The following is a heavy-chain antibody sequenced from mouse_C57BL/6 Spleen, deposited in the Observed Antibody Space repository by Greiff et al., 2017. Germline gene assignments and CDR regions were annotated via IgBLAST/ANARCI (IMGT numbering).Heavy chain of an antibody. V-gene: IGHV5-9*01. CDR1: GFTFSSYT. CDR2: ISGGGGNT. D-gene: IGHD2-4*01. CDR3: ARREGYDYGAWFAY. Sequence: EVQLVESGGGLVKPGGSLKLSCAASGFTFSSYTMSWVRQTPEKRLEWVATISGGGGNTYYPDSVKGRFTISRDNAKNTLYLQMSSLRSEDTALYYCARREGYDYGAWFAYWGQGTLVTVSA. J-gene: IGHJ3*01.